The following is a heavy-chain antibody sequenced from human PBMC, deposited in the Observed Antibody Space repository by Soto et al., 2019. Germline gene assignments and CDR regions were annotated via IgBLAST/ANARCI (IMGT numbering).Heavy chain of an antibody. J-gene: IGHJ4*02. V-gene: IGHV2-70*04. Sequence: SGPTLVNPTQTLTLTCTFSGFSLTTGGVRVSWVRQPPGKALEWLARIDWEDDKFYNASLKTRPTISRDTSKNQVVFTRTNMDPVDTDTYYCPRGQGFYFDYWGQGSPVTVSS. CDR2: IDWEDDK. CDR3: PRGQGFYFDY. CDR1: GFSLTTGGVR.